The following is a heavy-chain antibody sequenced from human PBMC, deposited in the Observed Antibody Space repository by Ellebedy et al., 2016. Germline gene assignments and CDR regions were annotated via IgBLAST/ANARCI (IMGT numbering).Heavy chain of an antibody. CDR2: ISGSGGST. Sequence: GGSLRLSXAASGFTFSSYAMSWVRQAPGKGLEWVSAISGSGGSTYYADSVKGRFTISRDNSKNTLYLQMNSLRAEDTAVYYCAKRLPGAVAGRGGAFDIWGQGTMVTVSS. CDR1: GFTFSSYA. CDR3: AKRLPGAVAGRGGAFDI. J-gene: IGHJ3*02. V-gene: IGHV3-23*01. D-gene: IGHD6-19*01.